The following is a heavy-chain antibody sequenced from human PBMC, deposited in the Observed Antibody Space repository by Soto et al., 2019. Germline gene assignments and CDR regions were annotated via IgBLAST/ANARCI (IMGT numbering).Heavy chain of an antibody. CDR1: GFTFSDYY. J-gene: IGHJ3*02. V-gene: IGHV3-11*01. CDR2: ISSSGSTI. CDR3: ARENYDFWSGYYDAFDI. D-gene: IGHD3-3*01. Sequence: GGSLRLSCAASGFTFSDYYMSWIRQAPGKGLEWVSYISSSGSTIYYADSVKGRFTISRDNAKTSLYLQMNSLRAEDTAVYYCARENYDFWSGYYDAFDIWGQGTMVTVSS.